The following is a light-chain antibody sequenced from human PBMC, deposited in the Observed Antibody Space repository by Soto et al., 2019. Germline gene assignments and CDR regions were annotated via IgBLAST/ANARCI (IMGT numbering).Light chain of an antibody. CDR2: DVS. J-gene: IGLJ1*01. CDR3: HSYTSSTTYV. Sequence: QCVLTQPASVSGSAGQSITISCTGTSSDVGGYHYVSWYQHHPGKAPKLMIYDVSTRPSGVSNRFSGSKSGNTASLTISGLQAEDEADYYCHSYTSSTTYVFGTGTKVTVL. V-gene: IGLV2-14*03. CDR1: SSDVGGYHY.